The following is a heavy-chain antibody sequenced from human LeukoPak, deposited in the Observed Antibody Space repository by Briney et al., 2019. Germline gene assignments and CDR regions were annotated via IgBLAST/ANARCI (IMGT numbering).Heavy chain of an antibody. V-gene: IGHV3-30*18. Sequence: GGSLRLSCAASGFTFSSYGMHWVRQAPGKGLEWVAVISYDGSNKYYADSVKGRFTISRDNSKNTLYLQMNSLRAEDTAVYYCAKPGPIVVVITTHFDYWGQGTLVTVSS. D-gene: IGHD3-22*01. CDR1: GFTFSSYG. J-gene: IGHJ4*02. CDR2: ISYDGSNK. CDR3: AKPGPIVVVITTHFDY.